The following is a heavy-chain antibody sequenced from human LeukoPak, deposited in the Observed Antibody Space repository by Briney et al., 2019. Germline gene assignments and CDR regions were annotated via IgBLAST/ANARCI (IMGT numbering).Heavy chain of an antibody. CDR3: AREPPYYYYMDV. V-gene: IGHV3-23*01. CDR2: ISGSGGST. Sequence: PGGSLRLSCAASGFTFSSYAMSWVRQAPGKGLEWVSAISGSGGSTYYVDSVKGRFTISRDNAKNSLYLQMNSLRAEDTAVYYCAREPPYYYYMDVWGKGTTVTISS. J-gene: IGHJ6*03. CDR1: GFTFSSYA.